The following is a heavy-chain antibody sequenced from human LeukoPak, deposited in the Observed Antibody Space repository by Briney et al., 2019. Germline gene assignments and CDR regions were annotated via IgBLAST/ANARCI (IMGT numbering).Heavy chain of an antibody. V-gene: IGHV4-59*11. CDR1: GGSISSHY. CDR3: ARDDSSGYYLVD. D-gene: IGHD3-22*01. J-gene: IGHJ4*02. CDR2: IYYSGST. Sequence: SETLSLNCTVSGGSISSHYWSWIRQPPGKGLEWIGYIYYSGSTNYNPSLKSRVTISVDTSKNQFSLKLSSVTAADTAVYYCARDDSSGYYLVDWGQGTLVTVSS.